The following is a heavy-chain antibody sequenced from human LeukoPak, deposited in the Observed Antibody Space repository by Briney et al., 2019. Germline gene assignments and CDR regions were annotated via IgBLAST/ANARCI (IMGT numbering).Heavy chain of an antibody. CDR3: ARDAGNSGYGCDL. CDR2: IRSSSET. Sequence: GGSLRLSCAASGFTFASYAMSWLRQDPAKGLEWVSHIRSSSETFYADSVKGRFTISRDNARNSLYLQMNNLRGEDTAIYYCARDAGNSGYGCDLWGQGTLVTVSS. V-gene: IGHV3-48*01. J-gene: IGHJ5*02. D-gene: IGHD5-12*01. CDR1: GFTFASYA.